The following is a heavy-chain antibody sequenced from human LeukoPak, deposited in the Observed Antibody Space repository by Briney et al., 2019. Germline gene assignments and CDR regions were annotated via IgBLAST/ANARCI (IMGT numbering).Heavy chain of an antibody. CDR3: ARPHLLSGYDFSYDY. CDR1: GYTFTGYY. D-gene: IGHD5-12*01. V-gene: IGHV1-2*02. CDR2: INPNSGGT. J-gene: IGHJ4*02. Sequence: GASVKVSCKASGYTFTGYYMHWVRQAPGQGLEWMGWINPNSGGTNYAQKFQGRVTMTRDTSISTAYMELSRLRSDDTAVYYCARPHLLSGYDFSYDYWGQGTLVTVSS.